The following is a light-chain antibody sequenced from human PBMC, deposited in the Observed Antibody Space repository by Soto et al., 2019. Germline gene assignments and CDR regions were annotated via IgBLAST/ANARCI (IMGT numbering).Light chain of an antibody. CDR1: SGSIATNY. V-gene: IGLV6-57*03. CDR3: QSYDSSNVV. CDR2: EDN. J-gene: IGLJ2*01. Sequence: NFMLTQPHSVSESPGKTATISCTRSSGSIATNYVQWYRQRPGSAPTTVIYEDNHRPSGVPDRFSGSIDSSSNSASLTISGLKTEDEADFYCQSYDSSNVVFGGGTKLTVL.